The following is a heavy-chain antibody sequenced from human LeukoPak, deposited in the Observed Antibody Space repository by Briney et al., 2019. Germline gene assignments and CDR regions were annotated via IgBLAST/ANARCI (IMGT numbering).Heavy chain of an antibody. V-gene: IGHV3-15*01. J-gene: IGHJ3*02. CDR3: VTEGFTYGFHSCDT. Sequence: GGSLRLSCIASGFTFTNAWMIWVRQAPGKGLEWVGRIKAKTHGGTTDYAAPVNGRFAISRDDSTNTTYLQMNSLKTDDTALYYCVTEGFTYGFHSCDTWGQGTTVTISS. CDR2: IKAKTHGGTT. D-gene: IGHD5-18*01. CDR1: GFTFTNAW.